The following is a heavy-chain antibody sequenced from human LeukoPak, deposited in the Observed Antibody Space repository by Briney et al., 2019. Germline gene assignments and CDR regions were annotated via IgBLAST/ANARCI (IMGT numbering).Heavy chain of an antibody. CDR1: WYTFTDYY. Sequence: ASVKVSCKSSWYTFTDYYMHWVRQAPGQGPEWMGWINPNSGGTNYAQKFQGRVTMTRDTSISTAYMEVSSLSSDDTAVYYCVRSYSYDSSGYYGAKWGQGTLVTVSS. V-gene: IGHV1-2*02. CDR3: VRSYSYDSSGYYGAK. D-gene: IGHD3-22*01. J-gene: IGHJ4*02. CDR2: INPNSGGT.